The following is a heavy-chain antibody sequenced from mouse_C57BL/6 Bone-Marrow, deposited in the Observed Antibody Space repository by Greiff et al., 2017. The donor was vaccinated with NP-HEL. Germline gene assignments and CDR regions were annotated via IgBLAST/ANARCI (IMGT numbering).Heavy chain of an antibody. V-gene: IGHV5-12*01. CDR1: GFTFSDYY. CDR3: ARQRYYGFAY. CDR2: ISNGGGST. Sequence: EVKLMESGGGLVQPGGSLKLSCAASGFTFSDYYMYWVRQTPEKRLEWVAYISNGGGSTYYPDTVKGRFTISRDNAKNTLYLQMSRLKSEDTAMYYCARQRYYGFAYWGQGTLVTVSA. D-gene: IGHD1-1*01. J-gene: IGHJ3*01.